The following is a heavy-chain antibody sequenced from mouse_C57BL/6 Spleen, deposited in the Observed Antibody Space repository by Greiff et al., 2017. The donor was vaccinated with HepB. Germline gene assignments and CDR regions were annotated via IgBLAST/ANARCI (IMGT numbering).Heavy chain of an antibody. V-gene: IGHV1-82*01. CDR3: ARGWDYGSSSYYAMDY. J-gene: IGHJ4*01. Sequence: QVQLQQSGPELVKPGASVKISCKASGYAFSSSWMNWVKQRPGKGLEWIGRIYPGDGDTNYNGKFKGKATLTADKSSSTAYMQLSSLTSEDSAVYFCARGWDYGSSSYYAMDYWGQGTSVTVSS. CDR1: GYAFSSSW. D-gene: IGHD1-1*01. CDR2: IYPGDGDT.